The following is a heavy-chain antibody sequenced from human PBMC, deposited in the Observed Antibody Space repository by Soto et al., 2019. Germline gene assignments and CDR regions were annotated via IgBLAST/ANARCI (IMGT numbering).Heavy chain of an antibody. CDR3: ARGDDSSGYYYFDY. CDR1: GGTFSSYA. V-gene: IGHV1-69*01. CDR2: IIPIFGTA. Sequence: QVQLVQSGAEVKKPGSSVKVSCKASGGTFSSYAISWVRQAPGQGLEWMGGIIPIFGTANYAQKFQGRVTITADESTRTAYMELSSLRSEDTAVYYCARGDDSSGYYYFDYWGQGTLVTVSS. J-gene: IGHJ4*02. D-gene: IGHD3-22*01.